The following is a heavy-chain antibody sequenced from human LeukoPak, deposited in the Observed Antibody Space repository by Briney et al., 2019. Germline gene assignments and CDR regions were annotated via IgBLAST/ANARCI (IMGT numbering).Heavy chain of an antibody. J-gene: IGHJ4*02. Sequence: GGSLRLSCAASGFTFSSYSMNWVRQAPGKGLEWVSVIYAGDSTYYADSVKGRFIISRDNSKNTVYLQMDSLRAEDTAVYYCARSYTHYDFWSGYTYQNYFDPWGQGTLVTVSS. V-gene: IGHV3-53*01. CDR3: ARSYTHYDFWSGYTYQNYFDP. CDR1: GFTFSSYS. CDR2: IYAGDST. D-gene: IGHD3-3*01.